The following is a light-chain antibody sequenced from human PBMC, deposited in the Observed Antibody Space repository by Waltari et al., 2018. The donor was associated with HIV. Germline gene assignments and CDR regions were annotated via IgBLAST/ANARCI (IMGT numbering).Light chain of an antibody. CDR3: QVWVDSRDVAVI. Sequence: SYALTQPPSVSVAPGKTARITCGGDHIGGKLVPWYQQKPGQAPVLVICDDSDRPSGIPERFSGSNSGNTATLTISRVEGGDEADYYCQVWVDSRDVAVIFGGGTKLTVL. CDR1: HIGGKL. V-gene: IGLV3-21*04. CDR2: DDS. J-gene: IGLJ2*01.